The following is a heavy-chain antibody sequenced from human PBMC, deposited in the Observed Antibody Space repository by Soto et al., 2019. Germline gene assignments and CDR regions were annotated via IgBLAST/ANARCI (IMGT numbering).Heavy chain of an antibody. D-gene: IGHD3-3*01. J-gene: IGHJ6*02. V-gene: IGHV5-51*01. CDR2: IYPGDSDT. Sequence: PGESLKISCKGSGYSFTSYWIGWVRQMPGKGLEWMGIIYPGDSDTRYSPSFQGQVTISADKSISTAYLQWSSLKASDTAMYYCARQDVYYDFWSGRYTSGMDVWGQGTTVTV. CDR1: GYSFTSYW. CDR3: ARQDVYYDFWSGRYTSGMDV.